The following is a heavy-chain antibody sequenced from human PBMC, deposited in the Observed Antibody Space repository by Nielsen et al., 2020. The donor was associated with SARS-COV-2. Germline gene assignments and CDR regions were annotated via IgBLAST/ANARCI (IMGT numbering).Heavy chain of an antibody. CDR3: ARVDLLYYDILTGYSNWFDP. Sequence: SDTLSLTCTVSGGSISSYYWSWIRQPPLKGLEWIGSIYYSGSTYYNPSLKSRVTISVDTSKNQISLKLSSVTAADTAVYYCARVDLLYYDILTGYSNWFDPWGQGTLVTVSS. CDR1: GGSISSYY. V-gene: IGHV4-39*07. CDR2: IYYSGST. D-gene: IGHD3-9*01. J-gene: IGHJ5*02.